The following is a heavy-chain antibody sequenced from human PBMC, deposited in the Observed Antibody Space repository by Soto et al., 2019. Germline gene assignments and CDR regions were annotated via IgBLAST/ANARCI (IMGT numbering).Heavy chain of an antibody. CDR1: GFTFSNAW. V-gene: IGHV3-15*07. D-gene: IGHD6-19*01. Sequence: PGGSLRLSCAASGFTFSNAWMNWVRQAPGKGLEWVGRIKSKTDGGKKDYADSVKGRFTIFRDNSKNTLYLQMNSLRAEDTAVYYCAKVPGIAVAGLVDSTRYYYYYYGMDVWGQGTTVTVSS. CDR2: IKSKTDGGKK. J-gene: IGHJ6*02. CDR3: AKVPGIAVAGLVDSTRYYYYYYGMDV.